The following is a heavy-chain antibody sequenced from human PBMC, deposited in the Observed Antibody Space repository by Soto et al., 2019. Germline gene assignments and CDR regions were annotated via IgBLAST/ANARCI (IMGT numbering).Heavy chain of an antibody. D-gene: IGHD4-17*01. Sequence: PGGSLRLSCAASGFTFSSYSMNWVRQAPGKGLEWVSYISSSSSTIYYADSVKGRFTISRDNAKNSLYLQMNSLRGEDTAVYYCARVGIGDYPDYWGQGTLVTVSS. CDR1: GFTFSSYS. CDR2: ISSSSSTI. J-gene: IGHJ4*02. V-gene: IGHV3-48*01. CDR3: ARVGIGDYPDY.